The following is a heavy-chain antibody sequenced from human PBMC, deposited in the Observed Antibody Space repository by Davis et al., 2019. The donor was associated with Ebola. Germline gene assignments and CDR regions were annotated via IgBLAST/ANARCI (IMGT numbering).Heavy chain of an antibody. CDR1: GYTFSTYW. J-gene: IGHJ4*02. CDR3: ARRDNSGYFFFDS. D-gene: IGHD3-22*01. V-gene: IGHV5-51*01. Sequence: KVSCKDSGYTFSTYWIAWVRQLPGKGLEWMGIIYPGDSDVRYSPLFEGQVTISADKSINTAYLQWTNLKASDTAMYYCARRDNSGYFFFDSWGQGTLVTVSS. CDR2: IYPGDSDV.